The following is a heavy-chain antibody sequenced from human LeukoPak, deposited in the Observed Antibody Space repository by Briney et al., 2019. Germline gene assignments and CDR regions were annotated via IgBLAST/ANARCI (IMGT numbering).Heavy chain of an antibody. Sequence: PSETLSLTCAVYGGSFSGYYWSWIRQPPGKGLEWIGEINHSGSTNYNPSLKSRVTISVDTSKNQFSLKLSSVTAADTAVYYCARAQWLRSGWFDPWGQETLVTVSS. V-gene: IGHV4-34*01. CDR3: ARAQWLRSGWFDP. CDR1: GGSFSGYY. D-gene: IGHD5-12*01. CDR2: INHSGST. J-gene: IGHJ5*02.